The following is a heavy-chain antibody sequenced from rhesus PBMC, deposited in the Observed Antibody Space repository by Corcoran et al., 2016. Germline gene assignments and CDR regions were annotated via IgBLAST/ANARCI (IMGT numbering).Heavy chain of an antibody. CDR2: IYGSGSST. V-gene: IGHV4-169*01. CDR1: GGSISSSY. CDR3: ARGEAGTIGNAFDF. Sequence: QLQLQESGPGLVKPSETLSVTCAVSGGSISSSYWSWIRQAPGKGLEWIGYIYGSGSSTNSNPSLKSRVTLSVDTSKNQLSLKLSSVTTADTAVYYCARGEAGTIGNAFDFWGQGLRVTVSS. D-gene: IGHD1-1*01. J-gene: IGHJ3*01.